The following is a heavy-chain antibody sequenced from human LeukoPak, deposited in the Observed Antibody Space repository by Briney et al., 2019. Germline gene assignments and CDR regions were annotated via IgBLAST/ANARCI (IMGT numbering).Heavy chain of an antibody. Sequence: PWAPVKVSCKASGGTFSSYAISWVRQAPGQGLEWMGGIIPIFGTANYAPKFQGRVTITTDESTSTAYMELSSLRSEDTAVYYCASCSSLTGTTTERPGYYYYYYMDVWGKGTTVTVSS. V-gene: IGHV1-69*05. D-gene: IGHD1-7*01. CDR2: IIPIFGTA. J-gene: IGHJ6*03. CDR3: ASCSSLTGTTTERPGYYYYYYMDV. CDR1: GGTFSSYA.